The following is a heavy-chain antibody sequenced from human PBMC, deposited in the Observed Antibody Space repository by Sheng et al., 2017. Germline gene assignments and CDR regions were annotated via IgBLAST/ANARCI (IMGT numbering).Heavy chain of an antibody. D-gene: IGHD4-17*01. CDR3: ARDPDGNYVDH. CDR2: ISGYDGKT. J-gene: IGHJ4*02. Sequence: QVQLVQSGAEVKKPGSSVKVSCKASGYNLNSYGFSWVRQAPGQGPDWMGWISGYDGKTSYAEKFQGRVTLTTDTSTSTVYMELRSLTSDDTAVYYCARDPDGNYVDHWGPGNAGHRLL. CDR1: GYNLNSYG. V-gene: IGHV1-18*01.